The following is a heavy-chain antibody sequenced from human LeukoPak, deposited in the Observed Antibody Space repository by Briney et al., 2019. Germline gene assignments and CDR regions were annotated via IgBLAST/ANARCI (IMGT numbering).Heavy chain of an antibody. V-gene: IGHV1-69*04. J-gene: IGHJ4*02. CDR2: IIPILGIA. Sequence: GASVKVSCKASGGTFSSYAISWVRQAPGQGLEWMGRIIPILGIANYAQKFQGRVTITADKSTSTAYMELSSLRSEDTAVYYCARYLYDYDSSGYIFDYWGQGTLVTVSS. CDR1: GGTFSSYA. CDR3: ARYLYDYDSSGYIFDY. D-gene: IGHD3-22*01.